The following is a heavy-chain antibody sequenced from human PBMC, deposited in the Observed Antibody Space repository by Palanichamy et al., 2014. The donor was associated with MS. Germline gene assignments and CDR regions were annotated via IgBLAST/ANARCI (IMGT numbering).Heavy chain of an antibody. D-gene: IGHD3-9*01. CDR3: ARDPVDWLLPPVYYFDY. CDR1: VTPSAVVTY. CDR2: IYHSGST. J-gene: IGHJ4*02. V-gene: IGHV4-38-2*02. Sequence: VQLQESGPGLVKPSETLPSPALSLVTPSAVVTYWGWIRQPPRKGLEWIGSIYHSGSTYYNPSLKSRVTISVDTSKNQFSLKLSSVTAADTAVYYCARDPVDWLLPPVYYFDYWGQGTLVTVSS.